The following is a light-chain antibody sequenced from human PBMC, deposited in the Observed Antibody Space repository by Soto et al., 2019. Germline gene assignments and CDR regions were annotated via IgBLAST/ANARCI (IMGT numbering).Light chain of an antibody. CDR3: GTWDSGLSAFL. CDR2: ENN. Sequence: QSVLTQPPSVSAAPGQKVTISCSGASSNIGNTYVSWYQQLPGTAPKLLIYENNRRPSGIPDRFSGSKSGTSATLGITGLQTGHEADYYCGTWDSGLSAFLFGGGTKVTVL. J-gene: IGLJ2*01. V-gene: IGLV1-51*02. CDR1: SSNIGNTY.